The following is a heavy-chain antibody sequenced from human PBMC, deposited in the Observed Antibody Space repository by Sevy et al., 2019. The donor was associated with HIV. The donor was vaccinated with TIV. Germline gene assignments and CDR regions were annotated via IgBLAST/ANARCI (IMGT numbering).Heavy chain of an antibody. CDR2: ISSGSSYT. J-gene: IGHJ4*02. V-gene: IGHV3-11*06. CDR3: ARSRSNYVDYYFDY. CDR1: GFTFSDYY. Sequence: GGSLRLSCAVSGFTFSDYYMTWIRQSPGKGLEWVSYISSGSSYTNYADSVKGRFTISRDNAKNSLYLEIHTLRPEDTAVYYCARSRSNYVDYYFDYWGQGTVVTVSS. D-gene: IGHD4-17*01.